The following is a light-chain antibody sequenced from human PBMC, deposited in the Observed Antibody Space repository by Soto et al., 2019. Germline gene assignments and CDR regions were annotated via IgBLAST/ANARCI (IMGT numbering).Light chain of an antibody. Sequence: QSALTQPPSASGSPGQSVTVSCTGASIYNDGSYYVSWYQQHPGKAPKLIIYEVSKRPSGVPDRFSGSRSGNTASLTVSGLQADDEGDYYCCSYAGSYTFARNVFGTGTKVTVL. CDR3: CSYAGSYTFARNV. CDR2: EVS. CDR1: SIYNDGSYY. V-gene: IGLV2-8*01. J-gene: IGLJ1*01.